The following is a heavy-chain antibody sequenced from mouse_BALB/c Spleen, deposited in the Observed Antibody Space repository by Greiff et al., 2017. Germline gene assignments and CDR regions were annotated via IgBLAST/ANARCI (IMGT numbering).Heavy chain of an antibody. V-gene: IGHV9-3-1*01. CDR3: ARRGAGSSHWYFEV. J-gene: IGHJ1*01. Sequence: VQLVESGPELKKPGETVKISCKASGYTFTNYGMNWVKQAPGKGLKWMGWINTYTGEPTYADDFKGRFAFSLETSASTAYLQINNLKNEDTATYFCARRGAGSSHWYFEVWGAGTTVTVSS. D-gene: IGHD1-1*01. CDR2: INTYTGEP. CDR1: GYTFTNYG.